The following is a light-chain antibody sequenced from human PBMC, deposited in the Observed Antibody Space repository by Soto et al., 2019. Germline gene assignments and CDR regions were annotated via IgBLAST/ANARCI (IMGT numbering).Light chain of an antibody. CDR2: LNSDGSH. CDR3: QTWGTGIFMV. Sequence: QPVLTQSPSASASLGASVKLTCTLSSGHSSYAIAWHQQQPEKGPRYLMKLNSDGSHSKGDGIPDRFSGSSSGAERYLTISSLQSEDEDDYYCQTWGTGIFMVFGGGTQLTVL. CDR1: SGHSSYA. J-gene: IGLJ2*01. V-gene: IGLV4-69*01.